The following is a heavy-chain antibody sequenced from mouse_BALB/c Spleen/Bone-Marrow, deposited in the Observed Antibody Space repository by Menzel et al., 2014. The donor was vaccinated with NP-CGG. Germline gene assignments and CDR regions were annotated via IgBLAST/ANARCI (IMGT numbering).Heavy chain of an antibody. D-gene: IGHD2-1*01. Sequence: EVNVVESGGGLVQPGGSRKLSCAASGFTFSSFGVHWVRQAPEKGLEWVAYISSGSSTIYYADTVKGRFTISRDNPKNTLFLQMTSPRSEDTAMYYCARGGNFAWFAYWGQGTLVTVSA. CDR3: ARGGNFAWFAY. J-gene: IGHJ3*01. CDR2: ISSGSSTI. CDR1: GFTFSSFG. V-gene: IGHV5-17*02.